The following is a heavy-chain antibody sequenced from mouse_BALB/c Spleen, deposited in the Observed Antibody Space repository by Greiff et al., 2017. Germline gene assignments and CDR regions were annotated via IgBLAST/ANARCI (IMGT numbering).Heavy chain of an antibody. D-gene: IGHD2-3*01. V-gene: IGHV2-9*02. CDR2: IWAGGST. Sequence: VQLQESGPGLVAPSQSLSITCTVSGFSLTSYGVHWVRQPPGKGLEWLGVIWAGGSTNYNSALMSRLSISKDNSKSQVFLKMNSLQTDDTAMYYCARETLIYDGLYAMDYWGQGTSVTVSS. J-gene: IGHJ4*01. CDR1: GFSLTSYG. CDR3: ARETLIYDGLYAMDY.